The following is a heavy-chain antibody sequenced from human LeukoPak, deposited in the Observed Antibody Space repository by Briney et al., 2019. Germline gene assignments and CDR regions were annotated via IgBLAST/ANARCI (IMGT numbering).Heavy chain of an antibody. CDR2: INPNSGGT. D-gene: IGHD5-12*01. CDR1: GYTFTGYY. J-gene: IGHJ3*02. V-gene: IGHV1-2*02. CDR3: ASYRSRGYRGYDPAEYAFDI. Sequence: ASVKVSCKASGYTFTGYYMHWVRQAPGQGLEWMGWINPNSGGTNYAQKFQGRVTMTRDTSISTAYMELSRLRSDDTAVYYCASYRSRGYRGYDPAEYAFDIWGQGTMVTVSS.